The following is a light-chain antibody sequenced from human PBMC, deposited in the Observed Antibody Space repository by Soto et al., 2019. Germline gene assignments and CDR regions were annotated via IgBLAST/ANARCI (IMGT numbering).Light chain of an antibody. CDR3: QQHSNWPRT. J-gene: IGKJ1*01. CDR1: QSVSSSY. V-gene: IGKV3-20*01. Sequence: EIVFTQSPGTLSLSPGERATLSCRASQSVSSSYLAWYQQKPGQAPRLLIYGASSRATGIPDRFSGSGSGTEFTLTISGLQSEDFAVYYCQQHSNWPRTFGQGTKVDIK. CDR2: GAS.